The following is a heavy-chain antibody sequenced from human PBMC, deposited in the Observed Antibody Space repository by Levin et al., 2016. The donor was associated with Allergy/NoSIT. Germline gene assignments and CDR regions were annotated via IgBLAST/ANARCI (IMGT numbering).Heavy chain of an antibody. Sequence: WIRQPPGKGLGWVSTLSFAGDDAYFADSVKGRFTISRDNSKNTLYLQMNSLRVEDTAVYYCAKSIYGSGSYYRDYYGMDVWGQGTTVTVSS. CDR3: AKSIYGSGSYYRDYYGMDV. D-gene: IGHD3-10*01. J-gene: IGHJ6*02. V-gene: IGHV3-23*01. CDR2: LSFAGDDA.